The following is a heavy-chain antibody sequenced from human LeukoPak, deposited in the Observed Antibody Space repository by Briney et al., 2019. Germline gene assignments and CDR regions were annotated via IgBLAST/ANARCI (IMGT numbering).Heavy chain of an antibody. J-gene: IGHJ5*02. CDR3: ARHYGNDILTESGFDP. CDR1: GYTFTGYY. Sequence: VASVKVSCKASGYTFTGYYIHWVRQAPGQGLEWMGWINPNSGGTNYAQKFQNRVTMTRDTSISTAYMELGRLRSDDTAVYYCARHYGNDILTESGFDPWGQGTLVTVSS. CDR2: INPNSGGT. D-gene: IGHD3-9*01. V-gene: IGHV1-2*02.